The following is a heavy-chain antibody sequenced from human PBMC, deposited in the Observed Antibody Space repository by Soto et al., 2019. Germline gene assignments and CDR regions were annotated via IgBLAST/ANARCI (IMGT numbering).Heavy chain of an antibody. D-gene: IGHD4-17*01. CDR3: ARVVTTALGYYYYGMDV. CDR1: GFTFTGYA. Sequence: QVQLVESGGGVVQPGMSLRLSCAASGFTFTGYAMHWVRQAPGKGLEWVAVMSYDGSNKYYADSVKGRFTISSDNTKTTLYLQMNSLRDEDTAVYYCARVVTTALGYYYYGMDVWGQGTTVTVSS. CDR2: MSYDGSNK. V-gene: IGHV3-30-3*01. J-gene: IGHJ6*02.